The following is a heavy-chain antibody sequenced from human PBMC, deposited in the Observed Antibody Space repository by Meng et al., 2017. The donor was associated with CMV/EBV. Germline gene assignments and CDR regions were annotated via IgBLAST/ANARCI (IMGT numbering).Heavy chain of an antibody. CDR1: TSYD. V-gene: IGHV1-8*01. Sequence: TSYDINWVRQDTGQGREWMGWMNPNSGNTGYAQKFQGRVTMTRNTSISTAYMELSSLRSEDTAVYYCARGPANYGSGSYSPYNWFDPWGQGTLVTVSS. CDR2: MNPNSGNT. J-gene: IGHJ5*02. CDR3: ARGPANYGSGSYSPYNWFDP. D-gene: IGHD3-10*01.